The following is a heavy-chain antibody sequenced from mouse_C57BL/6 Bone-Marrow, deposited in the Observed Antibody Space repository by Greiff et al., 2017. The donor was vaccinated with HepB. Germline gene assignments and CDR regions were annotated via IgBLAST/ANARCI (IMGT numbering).Heavy chain of an antibody. J-gene: IGHJ4*01. Sequence: EVQRVESGGDLVKPGGSLKLSCAASGFTFSSYGMSWVRQTPDKRLEWVATISSGGSYTYYPDSVKGRFTITRDNAKNTLYLQMSSLKSEDTAMYYCASLGRSYAMDYWGQGTSVTVSS. V-gene: IGHV5-6*01. CDR1: GFTFSSYG. CDR3: ASLGRSYAMDY. CDR2: ISSGGSYT. D-gene: IGHD4-1*01.